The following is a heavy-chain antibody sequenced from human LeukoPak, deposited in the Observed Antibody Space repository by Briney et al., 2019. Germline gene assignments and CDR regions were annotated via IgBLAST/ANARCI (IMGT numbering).Heavy chain of an antibody. Sequence: GRSLRLSCAASGFTFNSFGMHWVRQAPGKGLEWVAVISYDGSNKYFADSVKGRFTISRDNSKNTPYLQMNSLRAEDTAVYYCAKDYDSSGWAAFDIWGQGTMVTVSS. CDR3: AKDYDSSGWAAFDI. CDR1: GFTFNSFG. D-gene: IGHD3-22*01. V-gene: IGHV3-30*18. J-gene: IGHJ3*02. CDR2: ISYDGSNK.